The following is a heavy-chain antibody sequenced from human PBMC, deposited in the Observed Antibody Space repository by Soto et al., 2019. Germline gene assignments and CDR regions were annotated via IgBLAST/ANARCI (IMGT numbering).Heavy chain of an antibody. Sequence: PPETLSLTCAISGDSVSGNIAAWTWIRQSPSRGLEWLGRTYYRSKWYNDYAVSVKSRITINPDTSKNQFSLQLNSVTPEDTAVYYCARDRGYSSSAGGYYYYYYGMDVWGQGTTVT. V-gene: IGHV6-1*01. CDR2: TYYRSKWYN. D-gene: IGHD6-6*01. CDR1: GDSVSGNIAA. CDR3: ARDRGYSSSAGGYYYYYYGMDV. J-gene: IGHJ6*02.